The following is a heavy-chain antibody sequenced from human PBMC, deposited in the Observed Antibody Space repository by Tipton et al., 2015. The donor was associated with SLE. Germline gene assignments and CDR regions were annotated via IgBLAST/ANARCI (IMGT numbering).Heavy chain of an antibody. CDR1: GFTFSNYW. CDR2: ISGSGGST. Sequence: SLRLSCAASGFTFSNYWMSWVRQAPGKGLEWVSAISGSGGSTYYADSVKGRFTISRDKSKNTLFLHMNSLRAEDTAVYYCARLGPSYTNYVGSFFDHWGQGALVTVSS. J-gene: IGHJ4*02. D-gene: IGHD4-11*01. CDR3: ARLGPSYTNYVGSFFDH. V-gene: IGHV3-23*01.